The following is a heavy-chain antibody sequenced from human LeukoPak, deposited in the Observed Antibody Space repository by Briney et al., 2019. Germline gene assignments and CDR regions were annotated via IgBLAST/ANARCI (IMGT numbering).Heavy chain of an antibody. V-gene: IGHV5-51*01. J-gene: IGHJ5*02. D-gene: IGHD3-10*01. CDR3: ARARPMVQGGANWFDP. Sequence: GESLKISCKGSGYSFTSYWIGWVRQMPGKGLEWMGIIYPGDSDTRYSPSFQGQVTISADKSISTAYLQWSSLKASDTAMYYCARARPMVQGGANWFDPWGQGTLVTVSS. CDR2: IYPGDSDT. CDR1: GYSFTSYW.